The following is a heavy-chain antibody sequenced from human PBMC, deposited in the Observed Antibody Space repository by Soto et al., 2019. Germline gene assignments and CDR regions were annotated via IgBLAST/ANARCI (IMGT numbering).Heavy chain of an antibody. Sequence: QVLLEESGPGLVRPSGTLSLTCSVSGASINNGNWWVWVRQPPGKGLEWIGEIYHIGSTTYNPSLKSRSTTSVDKSKNQFSLIVTSVTAADTAVYYCAKRYDFWSGRWYGLGVWGQGTTVTV. J-gene: IGHJ6*02. CDR1: GASINNGNW. CDR3: AKRYDFWSGRWYGLGV. D-gene: IGHD3-3*01. V-gene: IGHV4-4*02. CDR2: IYHIGST.